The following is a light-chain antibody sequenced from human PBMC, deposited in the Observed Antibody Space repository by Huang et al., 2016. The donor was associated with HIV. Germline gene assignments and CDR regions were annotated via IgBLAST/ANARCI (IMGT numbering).Light chain of an antibody. CDR3: QQYNNWPET. CDR1: QSVSSN. J-gene: IGKJ3*01. V-gene: IGKV3-15*01. Sequence: EIVMTQSPATLSVSPGERATLSCRASQSVSSNLAWYQQKPGHAPRLLIYGASTMATGSPASFSGIVSGTEFTLTISSLQSEDFAVYYCQQYNNWPETFGPGTKVDIK. CDR2: GAS.